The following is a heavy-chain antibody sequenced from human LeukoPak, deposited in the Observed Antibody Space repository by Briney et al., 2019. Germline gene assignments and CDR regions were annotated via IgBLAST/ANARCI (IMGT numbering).Heavy chain of an antibody. CDR2: IYHSGST. D-gene: IGHD1-26*01. CDR3: ARVRGATNYYYYYMDV. CDR1: GYSISSGYY. V-gene: IGHV4-38-2*02. Sequence: PSETLSLTCTVSGYSISSGYYWGWIRQPPGKGLEWIGSIYHSGSTYYNPSLKSRVTISVDTSKNQFSLKLSSVTAADTAVYYCARVRGATNYYYYYMDVWGKGTTVTVSS. J-gene: IGHJ6*03.